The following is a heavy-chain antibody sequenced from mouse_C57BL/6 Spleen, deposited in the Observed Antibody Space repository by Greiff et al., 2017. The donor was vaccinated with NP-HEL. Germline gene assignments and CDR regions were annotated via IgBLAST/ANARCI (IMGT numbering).Heavy chain of an antibody. CDR1: GYTFTSYW. Sequence: VQLQQPGAELVKPGASVKLSCKASGYTFTSYWMHWVKQRPGQGLEWIGMIHPNSGSTNYNEKFKSKATLTVDKSSSTAYMQLSSLTSEDSAVYYCARVCYYGYDGFDYWGQGTTLTVSS. D-gene: IGHD2-2*01. CDR3: ARVCYYGYDGFDY. J-gene: IGHJ2*01. CDR2: IHPNSGST. V-gene: IGHV1-64*01.